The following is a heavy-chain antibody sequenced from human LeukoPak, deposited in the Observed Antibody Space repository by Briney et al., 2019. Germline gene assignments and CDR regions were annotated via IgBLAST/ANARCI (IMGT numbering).Heavy chain of an antibody. CDR3: ARTRYSSSWEYFDY. CDR2: INHSGST. CDR1: GDSISSGNY. V-gene: IGHV4-38-2*02. Sequence: SETLSLTCTVSGDSISSGNYWGWIRQPPGKGLEWIGEINHSGSTNYNPSLKSRVTISVDTSKNQFSLKLSSVTAADTAVYYCARTRYSSSWEYFDYWGQGTLVTVSS. D-gene: IGHD6-13*01. J-gene: IGHJ4*02.